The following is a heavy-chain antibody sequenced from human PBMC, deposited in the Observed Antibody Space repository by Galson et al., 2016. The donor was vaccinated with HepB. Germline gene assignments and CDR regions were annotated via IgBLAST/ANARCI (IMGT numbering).Heavy chain of an antibody. J-gene: IGHJ4*02. D-gene: IGHD6-25*01. CDR3: ARHDRGIAAAFDH. CDR2: MFYSGTT. CDR1: GGSISGYY. V-gene: IGHV4-59*08. Sequence: SETLSLTCTVSGGSISGYYWSWIRQPPGKGLEWIGNMFYSGTTNYNPSLKSRVTISVDTSKNQFSLKLSSVTAADTAVYYCARHDRGIAAAFDHWGQGTLVTVSS.